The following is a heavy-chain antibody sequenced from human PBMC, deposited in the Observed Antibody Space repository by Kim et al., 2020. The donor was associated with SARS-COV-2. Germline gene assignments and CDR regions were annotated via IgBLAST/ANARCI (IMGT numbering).Heavy chain of an antibody. Sequence: GESLKISCKGSGYSFTSYWIGWVRQMPGKGLEWMGIIYPGDSDTRYSPSFQGQVTISADKSISTAYLQWSSLKASDTAMYYCARSGLLAAAPHPFDYWGQGTLVTVSS. CDR1: GYSFTSYW. CDR2: IYPGDSDT. J-gene: IGHJ4*02. V-gene: IGHV5-51*01. D-gene: IGHD6-13*01. CDR3: ARSGLLAAAPHPFDY.